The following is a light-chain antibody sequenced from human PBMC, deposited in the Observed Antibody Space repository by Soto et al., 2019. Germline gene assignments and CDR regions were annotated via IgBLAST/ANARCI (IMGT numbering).Light chain of an antibody. V-gene: IGKV1-17*01. J-gene: IGKJ1*01. CDR2: SAS. CDR3: LQNHTFPWT. Sequence: DIQMTQSPSTLSASIGDRVTVTCRSSEDIANHLGWYQMQPGKAPKRLIYSASSLQNGVPARFSGSGSGTEFFLTISRLQSEDFALYYCLQNHTFPWTFGQGTKV. CDR1: EDIANH.